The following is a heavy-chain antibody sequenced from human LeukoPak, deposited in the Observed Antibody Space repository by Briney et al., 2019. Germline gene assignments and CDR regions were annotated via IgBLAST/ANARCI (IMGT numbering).Heavy chain of an antibody. CDR1: GYSISSGYY. J-gene: IGHJ4*02. D-gene: IGHD3-22*01. CDR3: ARRGRLGMIVVVFDY. CDR2: IYHSGST. V-gene: IGHV4-38-2*02. Sequence: SETLSLTCTVSGYSISSGYYWGWIRQPPGKGLEWIGSIYHSGSTYYNPSLKSRVTISVDTSKNQFSLKLSSVTAADTAVYYCARRGRLGMIVVVFDYWGQGTLVTVSS.